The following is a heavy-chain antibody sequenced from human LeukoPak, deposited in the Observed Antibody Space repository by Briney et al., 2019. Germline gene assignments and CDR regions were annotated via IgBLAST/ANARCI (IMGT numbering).Heavy chain of an antibody. D-gene: IGHD5-18*01. CDR1: GYSISSGYY. V-gene: IGHV4-38-2*02. J-gene: IGHJ4*02. CDR3: AKMEGYGFGYFDY. CDR2: IYHSGST. Sequence: SETLSLTCTVSGYSISSGYYWGWIRQPPGKGLEWIGSIYHSGSTYYNPSLKSRVTISVDTSKNQFSLRLSSVTAADTAVYYCAKMEGYGFGYFDYWGQGTLVTVSS.